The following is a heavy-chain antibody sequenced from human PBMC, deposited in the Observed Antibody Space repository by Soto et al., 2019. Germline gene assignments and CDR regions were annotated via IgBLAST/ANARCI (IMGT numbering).Heavy chain of an antibody. CDR1: GGTFSSYT. CDR2: IIPILGIA. D-gene: IGHD4-17*01. CDR3: ARAATVTNWYFDL. V-gene: IGHV1-69*02. J-gene: IGHJ2*01. Sequence: QVQLVQSGAEVKKPGSSVKVSCKASGGTFSSYTISWVRQAPGQGLEWMGRIIPILGIANYAQKFQGRVTITADKSPSTAYMELSSLRSEDTAVYYCARAATVTNWYFDLWGRGTLVTVSS.